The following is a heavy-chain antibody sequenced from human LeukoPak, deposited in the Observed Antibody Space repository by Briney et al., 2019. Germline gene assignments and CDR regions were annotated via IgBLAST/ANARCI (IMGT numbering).Heavy chain of an antibody. D-gene: IGHD3-16*02. CDR3: ARGLYPPRGAFDI. Sequence: SETLSLTCTVSGGSISSYYWGWIRQPPGKGLEWIGSIYHSGSTYYNPSLKSRVTISVDTSKNQFSLKLSSVTAADTAVYYCARGLYPPRGAFDIWGQGTMVTVSS. J-gene: IGHJ3*02. V-gene: IGHV4-38-2*02. CDR2: IYHSGST. CDR1: GGSISSYY.